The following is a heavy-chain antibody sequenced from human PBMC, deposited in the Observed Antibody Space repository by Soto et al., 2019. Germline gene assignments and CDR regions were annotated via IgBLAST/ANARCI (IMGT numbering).Heavy chain of an antibody. CDR3: TTLPNYSITYYFDS. CDR2: IYYSGST. CDR1: GGSISRSPFH. D-gene: IGHD3-16*01. Sequence: QLQLQESGPGLVKPSETLSLTCTVSGGSISRSPFHWGWIRQPPGKGLEWIGNIYYSGSTYYNPSLKSRVTISVDTSKNQFSLRLSSVTAADTAVYYCTTLPNYSITYYFDSWGQGTLVTASS. J-gene: IGHJ4*02. V-gene: IGHV4-39*01.